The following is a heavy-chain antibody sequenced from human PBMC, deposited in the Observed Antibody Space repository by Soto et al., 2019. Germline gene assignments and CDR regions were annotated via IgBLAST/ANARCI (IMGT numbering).Heavy chain of an antibody. CDR2: ISYDGSNK. CDR3: ARDGDGYNYDY. J-gene: IGHJ4*02. Sequence: QVQLVESGGGVVQPGRSLRLSCAASGFTFSSYAMHWVRQAPGKGLGWVAVISYDGSNKYYADSVKGRFTISRDNSKNTLYLQMNSLRAEDTVVYYCARDGDGYNYDYWGQGTLVTVSS. CDR1: GFTFSSYA. D-gene: IGHD5-12*01. V-gene: IGHV3-30-3*01.